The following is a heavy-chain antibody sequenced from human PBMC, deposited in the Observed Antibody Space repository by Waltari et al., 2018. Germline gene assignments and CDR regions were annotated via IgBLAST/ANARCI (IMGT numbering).Heavy chain of an antibody. CDR2: IYTSGST. V-gene: IGHV4-4*07. J-gene: IGHJ3*02. Sequence: QVQLQESGPGLVKPSETLSLTCTVSGGSISSYSWRWIRQPAGKGLEWIGRIYTSGSTNYNPSLKSRVTMSVDTSKNQFSLKLSSVTAADTAVYYCARHCSSTSCSSYAFDIWGQGTMVTVSS. CDR1: GGSISSYS. CDR3: ARHCSSTSCSSYAFDI. D-gene: IGHD2-2*01.